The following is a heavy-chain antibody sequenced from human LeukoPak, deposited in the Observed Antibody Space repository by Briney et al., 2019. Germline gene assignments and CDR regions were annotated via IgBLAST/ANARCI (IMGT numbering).Heavy chain of an antibody. D-gene: IGHD3-3*01. CDR2: IYSGGST. CDR1: GFTFSSYW. J-gene: IGHJ6*02. V-gene: IGHV3-53*01. CDR3: ARDSVLYDFWSGYYPYGMDV. Sequence: GGSLRLSCAASGFTFSSYWMSWVRQAPGKGLEWVSVIYSGGSTYYADSVKGRFTISRDNSKNTLYLQMNSLRAEDTAVYYCARDSVLYDFWSGYYPYGMDVWGQGTTVTVSS.